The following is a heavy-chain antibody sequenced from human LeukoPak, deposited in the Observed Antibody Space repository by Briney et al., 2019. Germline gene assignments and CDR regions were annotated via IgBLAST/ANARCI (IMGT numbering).Heavy chain of an antibody. Sequence: GGSLRLSCAASGFTFSDYYMSWIRQAPGKGLEWVSYISGSGTTVYYADSVKGRFTISTHNANISLYLQMNSLRAEDTAMYYCARVQRWPTCFDYWGQGTLVTVSS. CDR2: ISGSGTTV. J-gene: IGHJ4*02. CDR3: ARVQRWPTCFDY. CDR1: GFTFSDYY. V-gene: IGHV3-11*04. D-gene: IGHD6-19*01.